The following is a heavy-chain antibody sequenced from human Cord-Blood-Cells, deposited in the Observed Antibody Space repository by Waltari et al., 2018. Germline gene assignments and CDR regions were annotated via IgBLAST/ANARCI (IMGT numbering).Heavy chain of an antibody. J-gene: IGHJ4*02. CDR2: INAGNGNT. CDR1: GYTFTSYD. D-gene: IGHD1-26*01. V-gene: IGHV1-3*01. Sequence: QVPLVQSGAEVKKPGASVKVSCKASGYTFTSYDMHWVRQAPGQRLEWMGWINAGNGNTKYSQKFQGRVTITRDTSASTAYMELSSLRSEDTAVYYCAREWGSGVGATMSYWGQGTLVTVSS. CDR3: AREWGSGVGATMSY.